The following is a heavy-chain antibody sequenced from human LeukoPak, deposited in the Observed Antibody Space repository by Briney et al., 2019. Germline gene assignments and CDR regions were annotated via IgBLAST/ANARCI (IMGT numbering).Heavy chain of an antibody. D-gene: IGHD1-14*01. V-gene: IGHV3-30*03. J-gene: IGHJ4*02. CDR3: ARDAGATTLVDY. Sequence: GRSLRLSCAASGFTFSSYGMHWVRQAPGKGLEWVALIFYDGNNYYYADSVKGRFTISRDTSKNTLYLQMNSLRAEDTAVYYCARDAGATTLVDYWGQGTLVTVSS. CDR2: IFYDGNNY. CDR1: GFTFSSYG.